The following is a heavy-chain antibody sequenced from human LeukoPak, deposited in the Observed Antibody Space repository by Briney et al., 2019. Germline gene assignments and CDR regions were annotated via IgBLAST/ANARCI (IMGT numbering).Heavy chain of an antibody. Sequence: SETLSLTCTVSGGSISSYYWSWIRPPPGKGLEWTGYISYSGSTTNNPSLKSRVTISVDTSKNQFSLKLSSVTAADTAVYYCARDRYVLAEYSCFEAQHYFDYWGQGTLVTVSS. CDR1: GGSISSYY. CDR2: ISYSGST. J-gene: IGHJ4*02. V-gene: IGHV4-59*12. D-gene: IGHD6-6*01. CDR3: ARDRYVLAEYSCFEAQHYFDY.